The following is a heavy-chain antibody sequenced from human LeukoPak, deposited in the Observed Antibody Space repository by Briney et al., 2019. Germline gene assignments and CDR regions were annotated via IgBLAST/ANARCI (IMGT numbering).Heavy chain of an antibody. V-gene: IGHV4-34*01. CDR3: ARGKWLRWTPKYYFDY. CDR2: INHSGST. D-gene: IGHD5-12*01. Sequence: SETLSLTCAVYGGSFSGYYWSWIRQPPGKGLEWIGEINHSGSTNYNPSLKSRVTISVDTSKNQFSLKLSSVTAADTAVYYCARGKWLRWTPKYYFDYWGQGTLVTVSS. CDR1: GGSFSGYY. J-gene: IGHJ4*02.